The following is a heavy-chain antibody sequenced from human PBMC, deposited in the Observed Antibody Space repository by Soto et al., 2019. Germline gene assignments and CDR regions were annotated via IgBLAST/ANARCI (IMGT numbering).Heavy chain of an antibody. D-gene: IGHD3-9*01. CDR3: ARQEADYDILTGYYRTYGMDV. J-gene: IGHJ6*02. Sequence: SETLSLTCTVSGGSISSSSYYWGWIRQPPGKGLEWIGSIYYSGSTYYNPSLKSRVTISVDTSKNQFSLKLSSVTAADTAVYYCARQEADYDILTGYYRTYGMDVWGQGTTVTV. CDR2: IYYSGST. V-gene: IGHV4-39*01. CDR1: GGSISSSSYY.